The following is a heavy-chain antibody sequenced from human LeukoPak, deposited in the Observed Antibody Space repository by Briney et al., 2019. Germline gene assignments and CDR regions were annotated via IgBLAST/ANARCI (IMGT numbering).Heavy chain of an antibody. Sequence: PGGSLRLSCAASGFTFSSYLMSWVRQAPGKGLEWVANIKQDGSEKYYVDSVKGRFTISRDNAKNSLYLQMNSLRAEDTAVYYCARIAVAATVDYWGQGTLVTVSS. V-gene: IGHV3-7*01. D-gene: IGHD6-19*01. CDR1: GFTFSSYL. J-gene: IGHJ4*02. CDR2: IKQDGSEK. CDR3: ARIAVAATVDY.